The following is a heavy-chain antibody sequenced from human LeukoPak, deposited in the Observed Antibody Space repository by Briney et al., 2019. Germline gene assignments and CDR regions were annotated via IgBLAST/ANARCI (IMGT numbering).Heavy chain of an antibody. J-gene: IGHJ5*02. Sequence: SRTLSLTCAVYGGSFSGYYWNWIRQPPGKGLEWIGEINHSGSTNYNPSLKSRVTISIDTSKNQFSLKLNSVTAADTAVYYCARPLRCSGNNCYMDNWFDPWGQGSLVTVSS. V-gene: IGHV4-34*01. CDR1: GGSFSGYY. CDR3: ARPLRCSGNNCYMDNWFDP. D-gene: IGHD2-2*02. CDR2: INHSGST.